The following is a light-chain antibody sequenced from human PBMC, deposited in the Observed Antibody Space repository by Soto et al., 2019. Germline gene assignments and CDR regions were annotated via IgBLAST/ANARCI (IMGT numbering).Light chain of an antibody. CDR3: QQSYSTPRT. J-gene: IGKJ1*01. Sequence: DIQMTQSPSSLSASVGDRVTITCRASQSISSYLNWYQQKPGKAPKLLSYAASSLQSGVPSRFNGSGSGTDFTHTISSLQPEDFATYYCQQSYSTPRTVGQGTNVDIK. CDR1: QSISSY. V-gene: IGKV1-39*01. CDR2: AAS.